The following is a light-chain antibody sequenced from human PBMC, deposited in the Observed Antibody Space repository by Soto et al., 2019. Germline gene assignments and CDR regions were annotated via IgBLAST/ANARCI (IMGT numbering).Light chain of an antibody. Sequence: DIQSTHPPSTLSVSVGDIFTITFRASQTISSWLAWYQQKPGKAPKLLIYKASTLKSGVPSRFSGSGSGTEFTLTISSLQPDDFATYYCQHYNSYSEAFGQGTKVDIK. CDR2: KAS. V-gene: IGKV1-5*03. J-gene: IGKJ1*01. CDR1: QTISSW. CDR3: QHYNSYSEA.